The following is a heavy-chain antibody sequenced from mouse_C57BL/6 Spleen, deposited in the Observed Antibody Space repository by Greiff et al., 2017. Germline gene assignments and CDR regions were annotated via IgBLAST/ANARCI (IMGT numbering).Heavy chain of an antibody. V-gene: IGHV2-2*01. CDR1: GYSLTSYG. Sequence: QVQLQQSGPGLVQPSQSLSISCTVSGYSLTSYGVHWVRQSPGKGLEWLGVIWSGGSTDYKAAFISRLSISKDNSKGQVFFKMNSLQADDTAIYYCARRSYSNYGYFDVWGTGTTVTVAS. CDR2: IWSGGST. D-gene: IGHD2-5*01. CDR3: ARRSYSNYGYFDV. J-gene: IGHJ1*03.